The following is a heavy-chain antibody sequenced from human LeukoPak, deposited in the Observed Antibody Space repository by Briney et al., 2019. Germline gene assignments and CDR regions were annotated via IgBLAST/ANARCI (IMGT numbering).Heavy chain of an antibody. CDR1: GGTFSSYA. D-gene: IGHD4-17*01. J-gene: IGHJ4*02. CDR2: IIPIFGTA. V-gene: IGHV1-69*05. Sequence: SVKVSCKASGGTFSSYAISWVRQAPGQGLEWMGRIIPIFGTANYAQRFQGRVTITTDESTSTAYMELSSLRSEDTAVYYCARDPTTVTPYYFDYWGQGTLVTVSS. CDR3: ARDPTTVTPYYFDY.